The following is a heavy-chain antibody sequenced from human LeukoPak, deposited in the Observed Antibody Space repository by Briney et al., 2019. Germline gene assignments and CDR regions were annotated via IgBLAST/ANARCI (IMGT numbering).Heavy chain of an antibody. D-gene: IGHD2-2*03. J-gene: IGHJ4*02. Sequence: GGSLRLSCTASGFTFSNYGMNWVRQAPGKGLEWVSGIIPSGGTTNYADSVKGRFTISRDNSQNTMYLQMNSLRAEDTALYFCAKDSGWILFDDWGQGTLVTVSS. CDR1: GFTFSNYG. CDR2: IIPSGGTT. V-gene: IGHV3-23*01. CDR3: AKDSGWILFDD.